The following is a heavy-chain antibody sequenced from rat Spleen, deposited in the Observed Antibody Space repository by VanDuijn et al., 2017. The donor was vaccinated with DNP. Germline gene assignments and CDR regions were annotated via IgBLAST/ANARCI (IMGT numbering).Heavy chain of an antibody. Sequence: EVQIVETGGGLVEPGRSLKVSCVASGFTFSGYWMYWIRQAPGKGLEWIGEINKDSRTIKYTPSLKDKFTISRDNAQNTLYLQMSKLGSEDTAIYYCAREKLGVDYWGHGVMVTVSS. CDR3: AREKLGVDY. CDR1: GFTFSGYW. CDR2: INKDSRTI. J-gene: IGHJ2*01. V-gene: IGHV4-2*01. D-gene: IGHD4-3*01.